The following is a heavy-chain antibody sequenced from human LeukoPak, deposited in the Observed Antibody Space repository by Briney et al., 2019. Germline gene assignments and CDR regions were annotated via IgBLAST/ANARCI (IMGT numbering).Heavy chain of an antibody. Sequence: QSGGSLRLSCAASGFTFSSYAMSWVRQAPGKGLEWVSAISGSGGSTYYADSVKGRFTISRDNSKNTLYLQMNSLRAEDTAVYYCARDYPDYDSSGYLSYGMDVWGQGTTVTVSS. CDR1: GFTFSSYA. V-gene: IGHV3-23*01. J-gene: IGHJ6*02. CDR2: ISGSGGST. CDR3: ARDYPDYDSSGYLSYGMDV. D-gene: IGHD3-22*01.